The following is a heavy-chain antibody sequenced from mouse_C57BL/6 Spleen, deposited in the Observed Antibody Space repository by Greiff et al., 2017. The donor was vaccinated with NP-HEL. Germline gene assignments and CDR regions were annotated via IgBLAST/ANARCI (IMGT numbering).Heavy chain of an antibody. V-gene: IGHV7-1*01. D-gene: IGHD1-1*01. J-gene: IGHJ3*01. Sequence: EVQVVESGGGLVQSGRSLRLSCATSGFTFSDFYMEWVRQAPGKGLAWIAARRNKANAYTTEYSASVKGRFMVSRYTSQSIIYLQMNALRAEDTAMYYCARDEYYGSRGDDWGQGTLVTVSS. CDR3: ARDEYYGSRGDD. CDR2: RRNKANAYTT. CDR1: GFTFSDFY.